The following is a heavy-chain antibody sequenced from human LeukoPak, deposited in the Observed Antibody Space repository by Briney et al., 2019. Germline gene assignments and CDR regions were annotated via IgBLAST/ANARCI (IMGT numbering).Heavy chain of an antibody. J-gene: IGHJ3*02. CDR1: GGSISSSSYY. V-gene: IGHV4-39*07. D-gene: IGHD3-22*01. CDR3: ARDPRRGYYYDSSGYYPVDAFDI. Sequence: SETLSLTCTVSGGSISSSSYYWGWIRQPPGKGLEWIGSIYYSGSTYYNPSLKSRVTISVDTSKSQFSLKLSSVTAADTAVYYCARDPRRGYYYDSSGYYPVDAFDIWGQGTMVTVSS. CDR2: IYYSGST.